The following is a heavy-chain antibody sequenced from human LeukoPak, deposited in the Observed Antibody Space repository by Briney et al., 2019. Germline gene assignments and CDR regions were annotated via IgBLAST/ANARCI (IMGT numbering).Heavy chain of an antibody. Sequence: GGSLRLSCAASGFTFSSYSMNWVRQAPGEGLEWVSYISSLSGTIYYADSVKGRFTISRDNSKNTLYLQMNSLRADDTAVYHCAKGHSSSWSIFDYWGQGTLVTVSS. CDR1: GFTFSSYS. J-gene: IGHJ4*02. CDR2: ISSLSGTI. V-gene: IGHV3-48*01. CDR3: AKGHSSSWSIFDY. D-gene: IGHD6-13*01.